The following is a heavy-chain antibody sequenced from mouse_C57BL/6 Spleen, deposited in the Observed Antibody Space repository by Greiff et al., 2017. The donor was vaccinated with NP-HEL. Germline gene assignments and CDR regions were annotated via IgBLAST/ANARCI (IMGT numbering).Heavy chain of an antibody. J-gene: IGHJ1*03. D-gene: IGHD1-1*01. CDR1: GYTFTSYW. CDR3: ARRCGNYWYFDV. Sequence: VQLQQSGAELVKPGASVKLSCKASGYTFTSYWMQWVKQRPGQGLEWIGEIDPSDSYTNYNQKFKGKATLTVDTSSSTAYMQLSSLTSEDSAVYYCARRCGNYWYFDVWGTGTTVTVSS. CDR2: IDPSDSYT. V-gene: IGHV1-50*01.